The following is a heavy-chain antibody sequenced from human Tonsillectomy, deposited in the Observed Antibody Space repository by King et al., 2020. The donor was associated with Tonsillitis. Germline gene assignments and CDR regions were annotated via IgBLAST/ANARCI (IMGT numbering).Heavy chain of an antibody. CDR1: GFTFRYFG. CDR3: AKVDVFGPDWNLDS. V-gene: IGHV3-30*18. CDR2: ISFDGVDK. J-gene: IGHJ4*02. Sequence: VQLVESGGGVFHPGRSLSLSCAAAGFTFRYFGMHWLRQAPGQGLEWVAAISFDGVDKFYADSVKGRFTISRDSSTNTLFLQMNSLSAADTEVYFCAKVDVFGPDWNLDSWGQGTLVTVSS. D-gene: IGHD1-1*01.